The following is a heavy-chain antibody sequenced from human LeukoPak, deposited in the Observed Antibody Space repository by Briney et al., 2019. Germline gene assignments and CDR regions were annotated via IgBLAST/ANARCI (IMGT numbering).Heavy chain of an antibody. J-gene: IGHJ4*02. CDR2: IYYSGST. V-gene: IGHV4-59*01. D-gene: IGHD5-24*01. CDR1: GGSISSYY. CDR3: ARGEDGYSLESLDY. Sequence: SETLSLTCTVSGGSISSYYWSWIRQPPGKGLEWIGYIYYSGSTNYNPSLKSRVTISVDTSKNQFSLKLSSVTAADTAVYYCARGEDGYSLESLDYWGQGTLVTVSS.